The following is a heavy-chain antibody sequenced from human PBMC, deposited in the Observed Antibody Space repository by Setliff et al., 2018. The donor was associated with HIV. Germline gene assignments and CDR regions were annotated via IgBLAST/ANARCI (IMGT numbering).Heavy chain of an antibody. CDR2: INPTGGST. CDR3: ARNSPLYSRSFDAFDI. V-gene: IGHV1-46*01. CDR1: GYSFTSDY. J-gene: IGHJ3*02. Sequence: ASVKVSCKASGYSFTSDYMHWVRQAPGQGLEWMGIINPTGGSTYYAQKFQGRVTLTRDASTSTVYVELSSLRSEDTALYYCARNSPLYSRSFDAFDIWGQGTMVTVSS. D-gene: IGHD6-6*01.